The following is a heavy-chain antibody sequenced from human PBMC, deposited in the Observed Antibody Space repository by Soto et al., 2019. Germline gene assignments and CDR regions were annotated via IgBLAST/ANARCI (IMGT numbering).Heavy chain of an antibody. CDR3: ARLGVEYYYDSSDELGTFDY. CDR1: GGSISSSSYY. D-gene: IGHD3-22*01. Sequence: QLQLQESGPGLVKPSETLSLTCTVSGGSISSSSYYWGWIRQPPGKGLEWIGRIYYSGSTYYNPSLKSRVTISVDTSKNQFSRKLSSVTAADTAVYYCARLGVEYYYDSSDELGTFDYWGQGTLVTVSS. V-gene: IGHV4-39*01. CDR2: IYYSGST. J-gene: IGHJ4*02.